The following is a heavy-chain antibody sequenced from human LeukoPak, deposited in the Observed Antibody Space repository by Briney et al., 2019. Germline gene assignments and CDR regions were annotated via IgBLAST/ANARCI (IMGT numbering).Heavy chain of an antibody. CDR3: ARYYDSSGYYYFDY. D-gene: IGHD3-22*01. Sequence: ASVKVSCKASGYTFTTYDISWVRQAPGQGLEWMGIINPSGGSTSYAQKFQGRVTMTRDMSTSTVYMELSSLRSEDTAVYYCARYYDSSGYYYFDYWGQGTLVTVSS. CDR1: GYTFTTYD. CDR2: INPSGGST. V-gene: IGHV1-46*01. J-gene: IGHJ4*02.